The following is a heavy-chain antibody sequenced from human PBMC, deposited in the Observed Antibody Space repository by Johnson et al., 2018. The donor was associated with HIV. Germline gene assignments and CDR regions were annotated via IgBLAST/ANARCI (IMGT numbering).Heavy chain of an antibody. CDR2: VNPNGGST. D-gene: IGHD1-26*01. Sequence: QLMESGGGVVQPGRSPRLSCAASQFTFSTYYMNCVRQAPGNGLALVGQVNPNGGSTYLIDSVKGRFTISRDNAKNSLYLQMNSLRAEDTAVYYCARDWDAYGAFDIWGQGTMVTVSS. CDR1: QFTFSTYY. J-gene: IGHJ3*02. CDR3: ARDWDAYGAFDI. V-gene: IGHV3-25*04.